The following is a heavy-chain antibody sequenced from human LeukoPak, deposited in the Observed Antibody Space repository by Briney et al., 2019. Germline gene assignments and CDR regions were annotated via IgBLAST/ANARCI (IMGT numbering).Heavy chain of an antibody. Sequence: GGSLRLSCAASGFSFSSCAMSWVRQAPGKGPQWVSGVSDDGNSRYYADSLKGRFTTSRDNSANTVYLQMNNLADEDTAVYYCVKEGEGHSYAPKTGPSTWGQGTLVTVSS. CDR1: GFSFSSCA. V-gene: IGHV3-23*01. CDR3: VKEGEGHSYAPKTGPST. J-gene: IGHJ5*02. D-gene: IGHD5-18*01. CDR2: VSDDGNSR.